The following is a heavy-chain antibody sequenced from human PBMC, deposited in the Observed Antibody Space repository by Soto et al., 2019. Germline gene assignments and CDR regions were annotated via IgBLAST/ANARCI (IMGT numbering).Heavy chain of an antibody. CDR1: GFTFDDYA. Sequence: GGSLRLSCAASGFTFDDYAMHWVRQAPGKGLEWVSGISWNSGSISYADSVKGRFTISRDNAKNSLYLQMNSLRAEDTALYYCAKDFWGTRHSDFDIWGQGTMVTVSS. J-gene: IGHJ3*02. CDR2: ISWNSGSI. CDR3: AKDFWGTRHSDFDI. D-gene: IGHD3-16*01. V-gene: IGHV3-9*01.